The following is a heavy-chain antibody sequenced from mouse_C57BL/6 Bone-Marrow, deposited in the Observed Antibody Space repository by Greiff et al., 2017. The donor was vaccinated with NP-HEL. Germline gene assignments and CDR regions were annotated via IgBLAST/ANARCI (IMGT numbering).Heavy chain of an antibody. D-gene: IGHD2-1*01. V-gene: IGHV1-64*01. CDR3: ARWSLGKYGGS. Sequence: QVQLQQPGAELVKPGASVKLSCKASGYTFTSYWMHWVKQRPGQGLEWIGMIHPNSGSTNYNEKFKSKATLTVDKSSSTAYMQLSSLTSEDSAVYYCARWSLGKYGGSWGQGTTLTVSS. J-gene: IGHJ2*01. CDR1: GYTFTSYW. CDR2: IHPNSGST.